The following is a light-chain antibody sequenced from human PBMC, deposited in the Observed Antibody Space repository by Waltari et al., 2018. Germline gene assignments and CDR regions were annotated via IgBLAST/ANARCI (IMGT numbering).Light chain of an antibody. CDR1: YSNIGSNI. Sequence: QSVLTQPPSASGTPGPRVTISCSGPYSNIGSNIVTWYQQHPGMAPKLLIYSNDYRPSGVPDRFSGSKSGTSASLAISGLQSEDEADYYCATWDDRLTGVVFGGGTRVTVL. J-gene: IGLJ2*01. CDR3: ATWDDRLTGVV. CDR2: SND. V-gene: IGLV1-44*01.